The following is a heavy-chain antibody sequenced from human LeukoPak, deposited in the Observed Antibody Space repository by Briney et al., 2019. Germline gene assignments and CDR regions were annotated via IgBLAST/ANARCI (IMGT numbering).Heavy chain of an antibody. CDR1: GYTFTSYA. CDR2: INAGNGNT. CDR3: ATLITMIEGDAFDI. Sequence: ASVKVSCKASGYTFTSYAMHWVRQAPGQRLEWMGWINAGNGNTKYSQKFQGRVTMTEDTSTDTAYMELSSLRSEDTAVYYCATLITMIEGDAFDIWGQGTMVTVSS. V-gene: IGHV1-3*01. D-gene: IGHD3-22*01. J-gene: IGHJ3*02.